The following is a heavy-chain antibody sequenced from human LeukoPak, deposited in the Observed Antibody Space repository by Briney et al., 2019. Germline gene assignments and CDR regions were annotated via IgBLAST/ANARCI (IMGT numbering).Heavy chain of an antibody. J-gene: IGHJ6*02. CDR3: TRDLRGTGTMDV. Sequence: ASVKVSCKASGYTFTGYHIHWVRQAPGQGLEWMGWINPNSGGTKYVQKFQGWVTMTRDTSISTAYMELSRLRSDDTAVYYCTRDLRGTGTMDVWGPGTTVTVSS. D-gene: IGHD1/OR15-1a*01. CDR2: INPNSGGT. CDR1: GYTFTGYH. V-gene: IGHV1-2*04.